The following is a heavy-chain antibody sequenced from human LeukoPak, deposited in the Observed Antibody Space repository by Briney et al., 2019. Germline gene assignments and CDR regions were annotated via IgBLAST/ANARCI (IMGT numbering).Heavy chain of an antibody. CDR3: ARHTSGIYIPDGALEI. D-gene: IGHD1-26*01. Sequence: ASVKVSCKTSGYTFTTYGISWVRQAPGQGLEWMGRITGYNANTNYAQKFQGRVTMTIDTSTTTVYMELSSLKSDDTAVYFCARHTSGIYIPDGALEIWGQGTMVTVSS. V-gene: IGHV1-18*01. CDR2: ITGYNANT. CDR1: GYTFTTYG. J-gene: IGHJ3*02.